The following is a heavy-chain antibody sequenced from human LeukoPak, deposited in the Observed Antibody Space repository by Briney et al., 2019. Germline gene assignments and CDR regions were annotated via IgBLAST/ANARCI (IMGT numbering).Heavy chain of an antibody. V-gene: IGHV1-46*01. J-gene: IGHJ3*02. CDR1: GYTFTNYY. Sequence: ASVKVSCKASGYTFTNYYIHWVRQAPGQGLEWMGLINPGGGNTNYAQNFQGRVTMTRDTSASTVYMQLSSLRAEDTAMYYCARIRDGYNDAYDIWGQGTVVTVPS. CDR2: INPGGGNT. D-gene: IGHD5-24*01. CDR3: ARIRDGYNDAYDI.